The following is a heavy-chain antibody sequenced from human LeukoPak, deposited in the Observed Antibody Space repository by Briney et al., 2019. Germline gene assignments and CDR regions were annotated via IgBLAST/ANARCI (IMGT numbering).Heavy chain of an antibody. CDR3: ARGLRWLQSRDAFDI. CDR2: INPNSGGT. J-gene: IGHJ3*02. V-gene: IGHV1-2*02. D-gene: IGHD5-24*01. Sequence: ASVKVSCKASGYTFTGYYMHWVRQAPGQGLEWMGWINPNSGGTTYAQNFQGRVTMTRDTSISTAYMELSRLRSDDTSVYYCARGLRWLQSRDAFDIWGQGTMVTVSS. CDR1: GYTFTGYY.